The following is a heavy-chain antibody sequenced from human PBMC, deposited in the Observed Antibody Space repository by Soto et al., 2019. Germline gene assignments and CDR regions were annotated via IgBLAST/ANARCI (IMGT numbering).Heavy chain of an antibody. CDR3: ARERKTVSYYYGSGRYWGVDP. CDR1: GYTFTSYA. CDR2: INAGNGNT. V-gene: IGHV1-3*01. Sequence: ASVKVSCKASGYTFTSYAMHWVRQAPRQRLEWMGWINAGNGNTKYSQKFQGRVTITRDTSASTAYMELSSLRSEDTAVYYCARERKTVSYYYGSGRYWGVDPWGQGTLVTVSS. J-gene: IGHJ5*02. D-gene: IGHD3-10*01.